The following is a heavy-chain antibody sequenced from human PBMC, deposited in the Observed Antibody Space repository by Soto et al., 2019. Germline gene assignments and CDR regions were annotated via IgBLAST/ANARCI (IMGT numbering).Heavy chain of an antibody. CDR2: IYYSGST. D-gene: IGHD2-2*01. J-gene: IGHJ5*02. CDR3: ARGDRYQVVPAAARPSNWFDP. CDR1: GGSISSGGYY. V-gene: IGHV4-31*03. Sequence: SETLSLTCTVSGGSISSGGYYWSWIRQHPGKGLEWIGYIYYSGSTYYNPSLKSRVTISVDTSKNQFSLKLSSVTAADTAVYYCARGDRYQVVPAAARPSNWFDPWGQGTLVTVSS.